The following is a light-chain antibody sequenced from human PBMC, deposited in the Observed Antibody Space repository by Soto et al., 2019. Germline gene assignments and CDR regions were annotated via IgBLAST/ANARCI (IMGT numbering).Light chain of an antibody. CDR2: DVT. J-gene: IGLJ3*02. V-gene: IGLV2-14*01. CDR1: SSDVGGYNY. Sequence: QSALTQPASVSGSPGQSITISCTGTSSDVGGYNYVSWYQQHPGKAPKLMIYDVTNRPSGVSSRFSGSKSGNTASLTISGRQAEDEADYYCSSYTTSSTWVLGGGTKLTVL. CDR3: SSYTTSSTWV.